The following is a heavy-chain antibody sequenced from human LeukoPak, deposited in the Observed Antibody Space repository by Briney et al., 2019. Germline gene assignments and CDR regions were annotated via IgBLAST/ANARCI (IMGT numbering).Heavy chain of an antibody. J-gene: IGHJ4*02. Sequence: GGSLRLSCAASGFTFSSYWMNWVRQAPGKGLEWVANIKQGGSERYYMDSVKGRFTISRDNVKNSLYLQMNSLRAEDTAVYYCARVGGATSPLGYWGQGTLVTVSS. V-gene: IGHV3-7*01. CDR3: ARVGGATSPLGY. CDR1: GFTFSSYW. CDR2: IKQGGSER. D-gene: IGHD3-16*01.